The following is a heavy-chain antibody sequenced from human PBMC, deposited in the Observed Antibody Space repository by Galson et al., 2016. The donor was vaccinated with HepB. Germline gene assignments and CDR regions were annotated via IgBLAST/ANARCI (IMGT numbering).Heavy chain of an antibody. Sequence: SLRLSCAASGFTFSSYAMNCVRQAPGKGLEWVATISGSETTSYADSMKGRFTISRDNSKNTLFLQMNSLRVEDMAVYYCARGSDYYGWGSYPYYFDYWGQGTLVTVSS. D-gene: IGHD3-10*01. CDR1: GFTFSSYA. CDR3: ARGSDYYGWGSYPYYFDY. J-gene: IGHJ4*02. V-gene: IGHV3-23*01. CDR2: ISGSETT.